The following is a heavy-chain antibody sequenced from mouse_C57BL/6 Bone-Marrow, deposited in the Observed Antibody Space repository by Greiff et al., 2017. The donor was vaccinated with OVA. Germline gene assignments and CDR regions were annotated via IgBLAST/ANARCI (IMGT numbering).Heavy chain of an antibody. D-gene: IGHD1-1*01. Sequence: QVQLQQSGAELVRPGTSVKVSCQASGYAFTNYLIEWVKQRPGQGLEWIGVINPGSGGTNYNETFKGKATLTADKSSSTAYMQLSSLTSEDSAVYFCARDYYGTYWYFDVWGTGTTVTVSS. J-gene: IGHJ1*03. CDR1: GYAFTNYL. CDR3: ARDYYGTYWYFDV. V-gene: IGHV1-54*01. CDR2: INPGSGGT.